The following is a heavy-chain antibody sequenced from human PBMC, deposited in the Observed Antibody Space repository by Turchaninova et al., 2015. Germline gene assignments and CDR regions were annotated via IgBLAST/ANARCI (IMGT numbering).Heavy chain of an antibody. J-gene: IGHJ4*02. Sequence: EVQLVESGGGLVKPGGSLSLSFEASGFTCSNTWMNWVREAPGKGLEWGGRSKTRTDGGTIDYAAPVKGRFTISRDDSKKTLYLQMNSLKTEDTAMYYCTTDTLNWNNDDGFDYWGQGTLVTVSS. CDR3: TTDTLNWNNDDGFDY. V-gene: IGHV3-15*01. CDR1: GFTCSNTW. D-gene: IGHD1/OR15-1a*01. CDR2: SKTRTDGGTI.